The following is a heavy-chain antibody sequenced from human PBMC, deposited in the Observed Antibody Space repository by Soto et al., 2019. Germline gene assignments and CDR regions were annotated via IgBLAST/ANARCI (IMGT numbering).Heavy chain of an antibody. CDR2: ISGSGGST. CDR1: GFTFSSYA. Sequence: HPGGSLRLSCAASGFTFSSYAMSWVRQAPGKGLEWVSAISGSGGSTYYAESVKGRFTISRDNSKNTLYLQMNSLRDEDTAVYYCAKPGSYFDYYGMDVWGQGNTVTAP. D-gene: IGHD2-15*01. CDR3: AKPGSYFDYYGMDV. V-gene: IGHV3-23*01. J-gene: IGHJ6*02.